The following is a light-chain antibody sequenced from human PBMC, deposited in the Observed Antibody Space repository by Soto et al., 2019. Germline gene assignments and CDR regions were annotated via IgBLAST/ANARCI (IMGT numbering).Light chain of an antibody. CDR2: WAS. CDR3: QQYYTVPIT. Sequence: DIVMTQSPDSLAVSLGERATINCKSSQSVLYSSNNRNYLAWYQQKPGQPPKLLIYWASTRESGVPDRFSGSGSGTDFTLNSNSLQAEDVAVYYCQQYYTVPITLGQGNKLEIK. V-gene: IGKV4-1*01. CDR1: QSVLYSSNNRNY. J-gene: IGKJ2*01.